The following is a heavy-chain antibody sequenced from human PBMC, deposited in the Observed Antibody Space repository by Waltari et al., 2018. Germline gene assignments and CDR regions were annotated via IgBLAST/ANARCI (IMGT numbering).Heavy chain of an antibody. Sequence: QVQLRESGPGLVKPSQTLSLTCTVSGGSISSGDYYWSWIRQPPGKGLEWIGYIYYSGSTYYNPSLKRRVTIPVDTSKNQFFLKLSSVTAADTAVYYCARATPPQIRFLEWLFGDDAFDIWGQGTMVTVSS. CDR3: ARATPPQIRFLEWLFGDDAFDI. D-gene: IGHD3-3*01. CDR1: GGSISSGDYY. CDR2: IYYSGST. J-gene: IGHJ3*02. V-gene: IGHV4-30-4*08.